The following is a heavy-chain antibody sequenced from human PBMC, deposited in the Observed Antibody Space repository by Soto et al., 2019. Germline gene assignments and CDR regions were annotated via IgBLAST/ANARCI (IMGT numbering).Heavy chain of an antibody. CDR2: INQDGSEK. J-gene: IGHJ4*02. CDR3: ARSLDY. CDR1: GFTFNTYW. V-gene: IGHV3-7*03. Sequence: EVQLVESGGGLVQPGGSLRLSCAASGFTFNTYWMTWVRQAPGKGLEWVANINQDGSEKYYVDSVKGRFTISRDNAKNSLYLQMNNLRAEDTAVYYCARSLDYWGQGTLVTVSS.